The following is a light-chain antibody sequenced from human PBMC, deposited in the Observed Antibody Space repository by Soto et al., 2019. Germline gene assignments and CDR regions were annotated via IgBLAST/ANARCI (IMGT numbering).Light chain of an antibody. CDR1: QGISNF. CDR2: AAS. CDR3: LNYNSAPIT. J-gene: IGKJ5*01. Sequence: DIQMTQSPSSLSASVGDRVTITCRASQGISNFLAWYQQKPGKVPKLLIYAASTLQSGVPSRFSGSGSGTDFTVTISSLQPEDVATYYCLNYNSAPITFGQGTRLEIK. V-gene: IGKV1-27*01.